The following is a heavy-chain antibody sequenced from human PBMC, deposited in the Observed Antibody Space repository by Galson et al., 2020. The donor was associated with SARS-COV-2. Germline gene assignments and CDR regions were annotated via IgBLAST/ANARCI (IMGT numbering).Heavy chain of an antibody. Sequence: ASVKVSCKASGYTFTSYYMHWVRQAPGQGLEWMGIINPSGGSTSYAQTFQGRVTMTRDTSTSTVYMELSSLRSEDTAVYYCARAEGVTIFGVVIDYYYYGMDVWGQGTTVTVSS. CDR2: INPSGGST. V-gene: IGHV1-46*01. J-gene: IGHJ6*02. CDR3: ARAEGVTIFGVVIDYYYYGMDV. D-gene: IGHD3-3*01. CDR1: GYTFTSYY.